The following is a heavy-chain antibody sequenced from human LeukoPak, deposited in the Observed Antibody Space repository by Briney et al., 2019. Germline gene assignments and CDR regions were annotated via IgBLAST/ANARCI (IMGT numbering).Heavy chain of an antibody. CDR1: GYSFTGYF. J-gene: IGHJ4*02. D-gene: IGHD1-26*01. Sequence: GASVKVSCKASGYSFTGYFAHWVRQVPGQGLEWMGWINPNSGGSSYAQKFQGRVTMTRDTSISTAYMELSSLRSEDTAVYYCARHSLVGASFDYWGQGTLVTVSS. CDR3: ARHSLVGASFDY. V-gene: IGHV1-2*02. CDR2: INPNSGGS.